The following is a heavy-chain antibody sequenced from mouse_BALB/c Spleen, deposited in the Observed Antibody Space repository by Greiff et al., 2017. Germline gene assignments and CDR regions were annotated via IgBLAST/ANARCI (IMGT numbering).Heavy chain of an antibody. CDR3: ARDGGYDYDGAWFAY. D-gene: IGHD2-4*01. CDR1: GFSLTGYG. Sequence: VQLQESGPGLVAPSQSLSITCTVSGFSLTGYGVNWVRQPPGKGLEWLGMIWGDGSTDYNSALKSRLSISKDNSKSQVFLKMNSLQTDDTARYYCARDGGYDYDGAWFAYWGQGTLVTVSA. CDR2: IWGDGST. V-gene: IGHV2-6-7*01. J-gene: IGHJ3*01.